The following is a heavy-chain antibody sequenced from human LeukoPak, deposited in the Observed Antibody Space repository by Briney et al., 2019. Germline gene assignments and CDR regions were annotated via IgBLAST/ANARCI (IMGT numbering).Heavy chain of an antibody. CDR1: GITIAGYD. CDR3: ARQFGPTDAFGI. Sequence: ASVKVSCKASGITIAGYDVHWVRQAPGQGLEWMGRIKPRFSGTNHAEKFQGRVTMTRDTSMTTAYMELSSLTFDDTAVYYCARQFGPTDAFGIWGQGTMVTVSS. D-gene: IGHD3-16*01. J-gene: IGHJ3*02. V-gene: IGHV1-2*02. CDR2: IKPRFSGT.